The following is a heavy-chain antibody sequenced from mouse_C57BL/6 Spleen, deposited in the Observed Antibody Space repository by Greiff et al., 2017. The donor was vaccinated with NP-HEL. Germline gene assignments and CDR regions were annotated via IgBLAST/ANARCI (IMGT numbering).Heavy chain of an antibody. Sequence: QVQLQQPGAELVKPGASVKLSCKASGYTFTSYWMQWVKQRPGQGLEWIGEIDPSDSYTNYNQKFKGKATLTVDTSSSTAYMQLSSLTSEDSAVYYCARSWDTTVVATDAMDYWGQGTSVTVSS. V-gene: IGHV1-50*01. CDR1: GYTFTSYW. D-gene: IGHD1-1*01. CDR3: ARSWDTTVVATDAMDY. J-gene: IGHJ4*01. CDR2: IDPSDSYT.